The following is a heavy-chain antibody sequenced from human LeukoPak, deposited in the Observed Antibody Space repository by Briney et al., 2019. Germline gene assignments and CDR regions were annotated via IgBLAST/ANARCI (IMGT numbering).Heavy chain of an antibody. CDR3: ARWGGQYDFWSGYYSFDY. Sequence: GGSLRLSCAASGFTFSTYAMHWVRQAPGKGLEWVAVISYDGSNKYYADSVKGRFTISRDNSKNTLHLQMNSLSGEDTAVYYCARWGGQYDFWSGYYSFDYWGQGTPVTVSS. CDR2: ISYDGSNK. J-gene: IGHJ4*02. D-gene: IGHD3-3*01. CDR1: GFTFSTYA. V-gene: IGHV3-30*04.